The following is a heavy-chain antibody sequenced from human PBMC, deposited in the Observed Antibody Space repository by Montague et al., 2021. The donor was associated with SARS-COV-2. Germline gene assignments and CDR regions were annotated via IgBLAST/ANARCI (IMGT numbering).Heavy chain of an antibody. CDR3: SRRGSSVWVVTVSAELDY. V-gene: IGHV4-34*01. Sequence: SETLSLTCAVYGGSFSGYYWSWIRQPPEKGLEWIGEINQSGRTNNNPSLKSRVIISVDTSKNQFSLKLSSVTAADTAVYYWSRRGSSVWVVTVSAELDYWGQGILVIVSS. CDR2: INQSGRT. D-gene: IGHD3-10*01. CDR1: GGSFSGYY. J-gene: IGHJ4*02.